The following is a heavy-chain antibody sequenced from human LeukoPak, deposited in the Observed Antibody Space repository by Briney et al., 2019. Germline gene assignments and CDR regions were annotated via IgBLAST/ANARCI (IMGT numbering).Heavy chain of an antibody. Sequence: ASVKVSCKASGYMFTDYYLHWVRQAPGQGLEWMGWIHPRSGGTNYAEKLQGRVTMTRDTSISTAYMGLSRLISDDAGVYYCVRDPGWLQVDYWGQGTLLTVSS. V-gene: IGHV1-2*02. J-gene: IGHJ4*02. D-gene: IGHD5-24*01. CDR1: GYMFTDYY. CDR3: VRDPGWLQVDY. CDR2: IHPRSGGT.